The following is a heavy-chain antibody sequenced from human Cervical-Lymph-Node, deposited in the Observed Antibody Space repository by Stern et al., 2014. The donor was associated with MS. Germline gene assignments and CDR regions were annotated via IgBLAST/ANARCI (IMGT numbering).Heavy chain of an antibody. V-gene: IGHV3-21*01. CDR1: GFTFRASS. CDR2: ISSPGTYI. D-gene: IGHD4-17*01. J-gene: IGHJ4*02. Sequence: VQLVESGGGLVKPGGSLRLSCVASGFTFRASSVNWVRQAPGQALECVSSISSPGTYIHDAGSVKGRFTISRDNAKNSLYLQMNSLRAEDTAVYYCATDLMTTVTTIEYWGQGALVTVSS. CDR3: ATDLMTTVTTIEY.